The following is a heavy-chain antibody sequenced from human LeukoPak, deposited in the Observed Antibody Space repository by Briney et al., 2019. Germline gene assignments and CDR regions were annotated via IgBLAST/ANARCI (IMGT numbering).Heavy chain of an antibody. CDR3: ARHSGVGYCSGGSCYAFDY. CDR2: IYPGDSDT. Sequence: GESLKISCKGSGYSFTSYWIGWVRQMPGKGLEWMGIIYPGDSDTSYSPSFQGQVTISTDKSTSTAYLQWSSLKASDTAMYYCARHSGVGYCSGGSCYAFDYWGQGTLVTVSS. J-gene: IGHJ4*02. CDR1: GYSFTSYW. D-gene: IGHD2-15*01. V-gene: IGHV5-51*01.